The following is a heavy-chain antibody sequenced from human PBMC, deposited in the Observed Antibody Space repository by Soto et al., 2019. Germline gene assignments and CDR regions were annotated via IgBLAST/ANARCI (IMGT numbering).Heavy chain of an antibody. J-gene: IGHJ6*02. CDR3: ARVAGVVAASYYYYYGMDV. CDR2: IYYSGST. Sequence: PSETLSLTCTVSGGSISSYYWSWIRQPPGKGLEWIGYIYYSGSTNYNPSLKSRVTISVDTSKNQFSLKLSSVTAADTAVYYCARVAGVVAASYYYYYGMDVWGQGTTVTVSS. D-gene: IGHD2-15*01. CDR1: GGSISSYY. V-gene: IGHV4-59*01.